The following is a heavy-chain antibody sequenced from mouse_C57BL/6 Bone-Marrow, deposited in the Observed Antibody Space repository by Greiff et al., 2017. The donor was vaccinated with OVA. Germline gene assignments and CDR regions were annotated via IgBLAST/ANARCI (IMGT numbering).Heavy chain of an antibody. D-gene: IGHD4-1*01. Sequence: EVQLQQSGAELVRPGASVKLSCTASGFNIKDYYMHWVKQRPEQGLEWIGRIDPEDGDTEYAPKFQGKATMTADTSSNTAYLQLSSLTSEDTAVYYCTTSGTGDYAMDYWGQGTSVTVSS. CDR3: TTSGTGDYAMDY. CDR2: IDPEDGDT. J-gene: IGHJ4*01. CDR1: GFNIKDYY. V-gene: IGHV14-1*01.